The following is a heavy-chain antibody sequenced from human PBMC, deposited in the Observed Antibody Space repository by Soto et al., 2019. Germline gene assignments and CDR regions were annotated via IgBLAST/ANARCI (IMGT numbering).Heavy chain of an antibody. J-gene: IGHJ6*02. Sequence: QVQLVQSGAEVKKPGSSVKVSCKASGGTFSRYTFTWVRQAPGQGIEWMGRIIPILDIPNYAQNFQGRLTITAVKSTCTAYMELRSVTSDDTAVYYCASHFTGVLVLGTSPPGGDNYGWHVWGQGTTVYVSS. V-gene: IGHV1-69*02. D-gene: IGHD2-8*02. CDR2: IIPILDIP. CDR1: GGTFSRYT. CDR3: ASHFTGVLVLGTSPPGGDNYGWHV.